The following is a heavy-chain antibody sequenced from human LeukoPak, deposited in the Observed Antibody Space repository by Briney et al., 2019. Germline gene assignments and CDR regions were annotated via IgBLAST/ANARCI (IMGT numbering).Heavy chain of an antibody. CDR1: GFTFSSYG. Sequence: GGSLRLSCAASGFTFSSYGMHWVRQAPGKGLEWVAFIRYDGSNKYYADSVKGRFTISRDNSKNTLYLQMNSLRAEDTAVYYCAKVFWGFSYNYYYYYRDVGGKGTTVTVSS. CDR3: AKVFWGFSYNYYYYYRDV. J-gene: IGHJ6*03. CDR2: IRYDGSNK. D-gene: IGHD3-16*01. V-gene: IGHV3-30*02.